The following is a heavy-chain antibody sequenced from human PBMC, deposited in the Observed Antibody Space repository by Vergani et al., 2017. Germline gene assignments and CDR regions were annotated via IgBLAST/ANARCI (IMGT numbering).Heavy chain of an antibody. CDR2: IQFDGSNQ. D-gene: IGHD3-16*01. CDR1: GFTFSSHG. CDR3: AKHFRGWGIDY. J-gene: IGHJ4*02. V-gene: IGHV3-30*02. Sequence: QVQLVESEGGVVQPGRSLTLSCVASGFTFSSHGMHWVRQAPGKGLEFVAFIQFDGSNQYYADSVKGRFTLSRDFSKNTLYLQMNSLRTDDTATYYCAKHFRGWGIDYWGQGTQVIVSS.